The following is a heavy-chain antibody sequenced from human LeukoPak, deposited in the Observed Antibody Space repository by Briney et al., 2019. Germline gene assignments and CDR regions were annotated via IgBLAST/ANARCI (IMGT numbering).Heavy chain of an antibody. J-gene: IGHJ5*02. CDR2: ISTSSSYI. Sequence: GGSLRLSCAASGFTFSSYSMNWVRQAPGKGLEWVSFISTSSSYIYYADSLKGRFTISRDNAKKSLYLQINSLRAEDTAVYYCARDRAEGIAAAGNWFDPWGQGTLVTVSS. CDR3: ARDRAEGIAAAGNWFDP. CDR1: GFTFSSYS. D-gene: IGHD6-13*01. V-gene: IGHV3-21*01.